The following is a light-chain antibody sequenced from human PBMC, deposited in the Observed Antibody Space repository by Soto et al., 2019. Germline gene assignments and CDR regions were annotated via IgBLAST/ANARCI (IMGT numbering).Light chain of an antibody. Sequence: DVQMTQSPSTLSASVGGRVTITCRASQSIINWLAWYQQKPGKAPKLLIYGASSLESGVPSRFSGSGSGTDFTLTISSLEPEDFAVYYCQQRSNWPTFGQGTQLEIK. CDR2: GAS. CDR1: QSIINW. CDR3: QQRSNWPT. V-gene: IGKV1-5*01. J-gene: IGKJ5*01.